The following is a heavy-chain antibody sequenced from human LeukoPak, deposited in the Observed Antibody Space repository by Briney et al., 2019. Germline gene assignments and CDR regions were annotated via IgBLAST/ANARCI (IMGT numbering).Heavy chain of an antibody. CDR3: AKDRVTTAYYFDY. V-gene: IGHV3-30-3*01. D-gene: IGHD4-17*01. Sequence: GGSLRLPCAASGFTFSTYAMHWVRQAPGKGLEWVAVISYDGNNKYYADSVRGRFTISRDYSKNTLYLQMNSLRAEDTAVYYCAKDRVTTAYYFDYWGQGTLVTVSS. CDR1: GFTFSTYA. CDR2: ISYDGNNK. J-gene: IGHJ4*02.